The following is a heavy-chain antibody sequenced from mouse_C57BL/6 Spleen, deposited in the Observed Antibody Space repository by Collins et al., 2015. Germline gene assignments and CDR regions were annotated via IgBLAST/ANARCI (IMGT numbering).Heavy chain of an antibody. CDR3: SSANWDWFAY. CDR1: GYSITSGYY. Sequence: DVQLQESGPGLVKPSQSLSLICSVTGYSITSGYYWNWIRQFPGNKLEWMGYINHDGSNKYNPSLKNRISITRDTSKNQFFLKLNSVTTEDTATYYCSSANWDWFAYWGQGTLVTVSA. D-gene: IGHD4-1*01. V-gene: IGHV3-6*01. J-gene: IGHJ3*01. CDR2: INHDGSN.